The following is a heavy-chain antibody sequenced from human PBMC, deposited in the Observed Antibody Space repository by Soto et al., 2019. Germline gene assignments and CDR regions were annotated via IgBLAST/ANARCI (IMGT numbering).Heavy chain of an antibody. Sequence: QVQLVQSGAEVKKPGSSVMVSCKASGGTFSSYAISWVRQAPGQGLEWMGGIIPIFGTANYAQKFQGRVTITADESTSTAYMELSSLRSEDTAVYYCARDGVTPRSLSVTAPEYFQNWGQGTLVTVSS. CDR2: IIPIFGTA. J-gene: IGHJ1*01. V-gene: IGHV1-69*01. CDR3: ARDGVTPRSLSVTAPEYFQN. CDR1: GGTFSSYA. D-gene: IGHD2-21*02.